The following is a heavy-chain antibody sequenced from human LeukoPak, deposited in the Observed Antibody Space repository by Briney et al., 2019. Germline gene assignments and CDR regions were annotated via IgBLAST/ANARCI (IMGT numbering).Heavy chain of an antibody. V-gene: IGHV4-34*01. CDR3: AGQHCTSTTCYAYFDY. D-gene: IGHD2-2*01. Sequence: SETLSLTCGVYGGSFRSYYWNWIRQPPGKGLEWIGEINHSGSTNYNPSLKSRVTMSVDTSKKQFSLKLSSVTAADTAVYYCAGQHCTSTTCYAYFDYWGQGTLVTVSS. J-gene: IGHJ4*02. CDR2: INHSGST. CDR1: GGSFRSYY.